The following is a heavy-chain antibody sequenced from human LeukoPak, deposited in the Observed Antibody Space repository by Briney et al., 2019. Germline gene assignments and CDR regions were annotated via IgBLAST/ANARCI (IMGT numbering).Heavy chain of an antibody. J-gene: IGHJ5*02. CDR1: GFTFSDYY. V-gene: IGHV3-11*01. Sequence: GGSLRLSCAASGFTFSDYYMSWIRQAPGKGLEWVSYISSSGSTIYYADSVKGRFTISRDNAKNSLYLQMNSLRAEDTAVYYCARSRRYGSGSRIQNWFDPWGQGTLVTVSS. D-gene: IGHD3-10*01. CDR2: ISSSGSTI. CDR3: ARSRRYGSGSRIQNWFDP.